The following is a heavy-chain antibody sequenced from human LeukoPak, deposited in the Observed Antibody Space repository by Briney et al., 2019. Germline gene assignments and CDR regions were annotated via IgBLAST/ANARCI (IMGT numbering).Heavy chain of an antibody. D-gene: IGHD3-9*01. CDR1: GFTFSSYW. CDR3: ATNVLRYFDWHYAFDI. V-gene: IGHV3-74*01. Sequence: PGGSLRLSCAASGFTFSSYWMHWVRQVPGKGLMWVSRIKTDGSSTSYADSVKGRFTISRDNAKNTLYLQMNSLRAEDTAVYYCATNVLRYFDWHYAFDIWGQGTMVTVSS. J-gene: IGHJ3*02. CDR2: IKTDGSST.